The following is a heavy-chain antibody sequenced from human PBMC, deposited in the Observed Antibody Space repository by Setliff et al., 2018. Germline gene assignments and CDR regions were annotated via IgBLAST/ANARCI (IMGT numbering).Heavy chain of an antibody. D-gene: IGHD2-2*02. V-gene: IGHV1-3*01. CDR1: GYTFTNYA. J-gene: IGHJ4*02. CDR2: INAGNGNT. CDR3: ARDREYCSRTSCYIDY. Sequence: ASVKVSCKASGYTFTNYAIHWVRQAPGQRLEWMGWINAGNGNTKYSQKFQGRVTITRDTSASTAYMELSSLRSEDTAVYYCARDREYCSRTSCYIDYWGQGALVTGSS.